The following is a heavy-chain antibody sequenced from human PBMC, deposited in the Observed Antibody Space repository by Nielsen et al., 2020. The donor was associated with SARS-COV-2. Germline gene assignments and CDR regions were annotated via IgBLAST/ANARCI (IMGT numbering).Heavy chain of an antibody. D-gene: IGHD1-14*01. V-gene: IGHV3-53*01. Sequence: GESLKISCAASGFTVSSDYMSWVRQAPGKGLEWVSVIYTGDDTYYADSVKGRFTISRDRSKNTLYLQMHSLRAEDTAMYYCARGMTTERFYYYGMDVWGQGTTVTVS. CDR1: GFTVSSDY. J-gene: IGHJ6*02. CDR2: IYTGDDT. CDR3: ARGMTTERFYYYGMDV.